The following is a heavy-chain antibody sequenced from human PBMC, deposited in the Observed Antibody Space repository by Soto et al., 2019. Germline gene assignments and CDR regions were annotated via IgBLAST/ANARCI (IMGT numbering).Heavy chain of an antibody. CDR1: GFTFSNYW. Sequence: EVQLVESGGGLVQPGGSLRLSCAASGFTFSNYWMTLVRQAPGKGREWVANIIKDGGEKSYVDSVKGRFTISRDNAKNSLYLEMNSLRVEDTAVYYCARDWGGLGYWGQGTLVTVSS. CDR2: IIKDGGEK. D-gene: IGHD3-10*01. CDR3: ARDWGGLGY. V-gene: IGHV3-7*03. J-gene: IGHJ4*02.